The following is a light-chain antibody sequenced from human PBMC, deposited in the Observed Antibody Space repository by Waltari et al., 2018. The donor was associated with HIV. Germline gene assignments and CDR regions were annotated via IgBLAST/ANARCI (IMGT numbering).Light chain of an antibody. J-gene: IGLJ2*01. V-gene: IGLV2-14*03. CDR1: SSDVCGYGY. CDR2: DVS. CDR3: SSYTSTTTLEV. Sequence: QSALTQPASVSGSPGQSITISCPGTSSDVCGYGYVSWYQHHPGKAPKLMIFDVSNRPSGVSDRFSGSKSGNTASLTISGLQVEDEADYYCSSYTSTTTLEVFGGGTKLTVL.